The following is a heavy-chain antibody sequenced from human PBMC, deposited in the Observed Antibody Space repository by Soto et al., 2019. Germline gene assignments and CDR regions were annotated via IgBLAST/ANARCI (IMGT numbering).Heavy chain of an antibody. Sequence: GGSLRLSCAASGFTFSSYSMNWVRQAPGKGLEWVSYISSSSSTIYYADSVKGRFTISRDNAKNSLYLQMNSLRAEDTAVYYCARDSLLVVAAHDNWFDPWGQGTLVTVSS. CDR2: ISSSSSTI. J-gene: IGHJ5*02. CDR3: ARDSLLVVAAHDNWFDP. V-gene: IGHV3-48*01. CDR1: GFTFSSYS. D-gene: IGHD2-15*01.